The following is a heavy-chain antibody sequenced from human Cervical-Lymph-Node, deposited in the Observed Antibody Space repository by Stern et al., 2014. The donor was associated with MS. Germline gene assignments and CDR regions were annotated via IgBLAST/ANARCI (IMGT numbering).Heavy chain of an antibody. CDR2: IYSTGSV. Sequence: QLQLQESGPGLVKPSETLSLTCTVSGGSLRSYYWNWIRQAPGKGLEWLGFIYSTGSVNYNPSLASRVAMSVDTSKNQFSLTVSSVTAADTAVYYCAREGEYCSGSRCYPFLDYWGQGTLVTVSS. D-gene: IGHD2-15*01. J-gene: IGHJ4*02. V-gene: IGHV4-59*01. CDR1: GGSLRSYY. CDR3: AREGEYCSGSRCYPFLDY.